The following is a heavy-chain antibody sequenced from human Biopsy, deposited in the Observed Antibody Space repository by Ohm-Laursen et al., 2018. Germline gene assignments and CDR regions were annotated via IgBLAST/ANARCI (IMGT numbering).Heavy chain of an antibody. CDR1: GYTFTTYA. CDR3: ARDKYRSWNYFDN. J-gene: IGHJ4*02. V-gene: IGHV1-2*02. CDR2: INPDSGVT. Sequence: ASVKVSCNASGYTFTTYAISWVRQAPGQGLEWMGWINPDSGVTNYAQKFQGRVTMTRDTSISTAYMELSRLGSDDTAVYYCARDKYRSWNYFDNWGQGSLVTVSS. D-gene: IGHD6-19*01.